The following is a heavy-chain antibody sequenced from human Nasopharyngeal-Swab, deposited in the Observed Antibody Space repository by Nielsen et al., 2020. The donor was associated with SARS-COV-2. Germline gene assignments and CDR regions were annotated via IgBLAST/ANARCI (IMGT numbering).Heavy chain of an antibody. Sequence: GGSLRLSCAASGFTFSSYGMHWVRQAPGKGLEWVAVIWYDGSNKYYADSVKGRFTISRDNSKNTLYLQMNSLRAKDTAVYYCAKGSSGWSYYYYGMDVWGQGTTVTVSS. CDR3: AKGSSGWSYYYYGMDV. CDR2: IWYDGSNK. D-gene: IGHD6-19*01. V-gene: IGHV3-33*06. J-gene: IGHJ6*02. CDR1: GFTFSSYG.